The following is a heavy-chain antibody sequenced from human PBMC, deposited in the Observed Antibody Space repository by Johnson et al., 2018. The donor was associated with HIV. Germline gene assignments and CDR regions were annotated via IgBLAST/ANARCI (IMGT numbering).Heavy chain of an antibody. D-gene: IGHD1-26*01. Sequence: MQLVESGGGLVQPGGSLRLSCAASAFTVSDNYLSWVRQAPGKGLEWVSVIYTGGSTYYADSVTGRFTISRDNSKNTLYLQMNSLRVEDTAVYYCARDRRDDLYSHQLVLRGQNAFDIWGQGTMVTVSS. CDR3: ARDRRDDLYSHQLVLRGQNAFDI. CDR1: AFTVSDNY. CDR2: IYTGGST. J-gene: IGHJ3*02. V-gene: IGHV3-66*01.